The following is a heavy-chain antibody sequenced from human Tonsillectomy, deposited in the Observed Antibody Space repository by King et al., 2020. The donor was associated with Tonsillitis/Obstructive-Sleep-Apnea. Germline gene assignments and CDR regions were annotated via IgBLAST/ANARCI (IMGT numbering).Heavy chain of an antibody. J-gene: IGHJ3*02. CDR1: GYNFSSYW. V-gene: IGHV5-51*01. D-gene: IGHD6-19*01. CDR3: ARLGPRVAVLAFDI. CDR2: IYPGDSDT. Sequence: QLVQSVAEVKKPGESLKISCKGSGYNFSSYWIGWVRQMPGKGLEWMGIIYPGDSDTRYSPSFQGQVTISADKSISTAYRQWSRLKASDTAMYYCARLGPRVAVLAFDIWGQGTMLPVSS.